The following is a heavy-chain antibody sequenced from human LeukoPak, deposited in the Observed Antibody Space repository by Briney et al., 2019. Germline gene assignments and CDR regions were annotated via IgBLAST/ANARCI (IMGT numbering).Heavy chain of an antibody. CDR3: ARGLRYYDILTGSSQDAYYFDY. J-gene: IGHJ4*03. D-gene: IGHD3-9*01. CDR2: INPNSGGT. V-gene: IGHV1-2*02. Sequence: ASVKVSCKASGYTFTGYYMHWVRQAPGQGLEWMGWINPNSGGTNYAQKFQGRVTMTRDTSISTAYMELTRLRSDDTAVFYCARGLRYYDILTGSSQDAYYFDYWGKGTTVTVSS. CDR1: GYTFTGYY.